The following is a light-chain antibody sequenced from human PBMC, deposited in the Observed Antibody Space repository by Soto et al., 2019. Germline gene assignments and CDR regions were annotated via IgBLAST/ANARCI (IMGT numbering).Light chain of an antibody. CDR1: QSVSSSY. V-gene: IGKV3-20*01. J-gene: IGKJ1*01. CDR3: QQYGSSRT. CDR2: GAS. Sequence: ILLTQSPGTLSLSPGETATLSCRASQSVSSSYLAWYQQKPGQAPRLLIYGASSRATGIPDRFSGSGSGTDFTLTISRLEPEDFAVYYCQQYGSSRTFGQGTKVDIK.